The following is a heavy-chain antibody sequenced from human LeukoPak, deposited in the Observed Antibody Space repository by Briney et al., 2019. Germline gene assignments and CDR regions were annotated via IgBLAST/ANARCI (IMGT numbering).Heavy chain of an antibody. J-gene: IGHJ6*02. CDR2: MNPNSGNT. D-gene: IGHD6-19*01. V-gene: IGHV1-8*01. CDR3: ASAPLVNSGWYYYYGMDV. CDR1: GYTFTSYD. Sequence: ASVKVSCKASGYTFTSYDINWVRQATGQGLGWMGWMNPNSGNTGYAQKFQGRVTMTRNTSISTAYMELSSLRSEDTAVYYCASAPLVNSGWYYYYGMDVWGQGTTVTVSS.